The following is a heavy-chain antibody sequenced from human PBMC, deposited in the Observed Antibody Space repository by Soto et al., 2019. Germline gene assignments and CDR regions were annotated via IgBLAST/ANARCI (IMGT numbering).Heavy chain of an antibody. CDR1: GYTFSNYG. J-gene: IGHJ1*01. CDR2: ISGYNGET. CDR3: ARGGSSWFAEYYQH. Sequence: QVQLVQSGAEVKKPGASVKVSCKASGYTFSNYGMNWVRQAPGQGPEWMGWISGYNGETKYAQSLHGRVTMTTDTSTSTAYMEFRSLRSDDKAVYYCARGGSSWFAEYYQHWGQGTLVIVSS. D-gene: IGHD6-13*01. V-gene: IGHV1-18*01.